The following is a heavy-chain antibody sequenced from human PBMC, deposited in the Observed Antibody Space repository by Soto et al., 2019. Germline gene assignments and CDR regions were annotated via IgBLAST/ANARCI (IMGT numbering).Heavy chain of an antibody. CDR2: ISYDGNNK. V-gene: IGHV3-30-3*01. CDR1: GYTFSSYA. J-gene: IGHJ2*01. Sequence: QVQLVESGGGVVQPGRSLRLSCAASGYTFSSYAIHWVRQAPGKGLEWVAVISYDGNNKYYADSVKGRFTISRDNSKNMLYLQMNSLRVEDTAVYYCASCAVAATSYWYFNLWGRGTLVTVSS. CDR3: ASCAVAATSYWYFNL. D-gene: IGHD1-26*01.